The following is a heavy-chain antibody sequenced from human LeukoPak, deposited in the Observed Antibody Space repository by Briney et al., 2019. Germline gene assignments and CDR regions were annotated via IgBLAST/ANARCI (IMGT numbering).Heavy chain of an antibody. D-gene: IGHD5-18*01. J-gene: IGHJ5*02. CDR1: GGSISSSSYY. Sequence: KPSETLSLTCTVSGGSISSSSYYWGWIRQPPGKGLEWIGSIYYSGSTYYNPSLKSRVTISVDTSKNQFSLKLSSVTAADTAVYYCARARGYTYGYWFDPWGQGILVSVSS. CDR3: ARARGYTYGYWFDP. CDR2: IYYSGST. V-gene: IGHV4-39*01.